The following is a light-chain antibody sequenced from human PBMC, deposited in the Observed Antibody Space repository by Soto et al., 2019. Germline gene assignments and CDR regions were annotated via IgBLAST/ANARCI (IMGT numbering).Light chain of an antibody. CDR1: QSVDSGY. CDR2: GAS. J-gene: IGKJ1*01. Sequence: DIVLTQSPGTLSLSPGERATLSCRASQSVDSGYLVWYQQKPGHSPRLLVYGASSRAPGIPDRFSGSGSGTDFTLTISRLEPEDFAVYYCQQYVASPRTFGQGTKVEI. V-gene: IGKV3-20*01. CDR3: QQYVASPRT.